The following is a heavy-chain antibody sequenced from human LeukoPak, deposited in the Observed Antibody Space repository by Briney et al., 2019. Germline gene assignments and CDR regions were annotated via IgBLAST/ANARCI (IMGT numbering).Heavy chain of an antibody. J-gene: IGHJ6*03. CDR1: GGSFSGYY. CDR2: INHSGST. CDR3: ARWVVAADYYYYMDV. Sequence: PSETLSLTCAVYGGSFSGYYWSWIRQPPGKGLEWIGEINHSGSTNYNPSLKSRITISVDTSKNQFSLKLSSVTAADTAVYYCARWVVAADYYYYMDVWGKGPRSPSP. V-gene: IGHV4-34*01. D-gene: IGHD2-15*01.